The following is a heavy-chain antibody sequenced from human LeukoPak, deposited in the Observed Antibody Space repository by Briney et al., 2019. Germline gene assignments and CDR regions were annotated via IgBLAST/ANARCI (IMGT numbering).Heavy chain of an antibody. J-gene: IGHJ4*02. CDR3: ARDGIAAAVAVNSS. Sequence: GGSLRLSCAASGFTFSSYWMSWVRQAPGKGLEWVANIKRDGSEKYYVDSVKGRFTISRDNAKNSLYLQMNSLRAEDTAVYYCARDGIAAAVAVNSSWGQGTLVTVSS. CDR1: GFTFSSYW. V-gene: IGHV3-7*01. CDR2: IKRDGSEK. D-gene: IGHD6-13*01.